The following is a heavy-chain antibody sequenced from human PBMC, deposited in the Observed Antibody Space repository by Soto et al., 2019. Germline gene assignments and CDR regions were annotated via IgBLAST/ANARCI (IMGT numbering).Heavy chain of an antibody. Sequence: ASVKVSCKASGYTFTSYGISWVRQAPGQGLEWMGWISAYNGNTNYAQKLQGRVTMTTDTSTSTAYMELRSLRSDDTAVYYCARDMGLRYFDWLINFDYWGQGTLVTVSS. D-gene: IGHD3-9*01. CDR3: ARDMGLRYFDWLINFDY. J-gene: IGHJ4*02. CDR1: GYTFTSYG. CDR2: ISAYNGNT. V-gene: IGHV1-18*01.